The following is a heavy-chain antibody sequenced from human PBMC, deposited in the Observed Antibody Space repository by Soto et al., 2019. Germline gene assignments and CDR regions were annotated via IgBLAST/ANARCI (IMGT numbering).Heavy chain of an antibody. CDR1: GFTFTSYA. CDR2: VTNTGGIT. CDR3: AKIYRSCTYSNCYSRSPPDS. J-gene: IGHJ5*01. V-gene: IGHV3-23*01. Sequence: VQLLESGGGLVQPGGSQRLSCVASGFTFTSYAMTWVRQLPGKGLEWVSSVTNTGGITHYANSVKGRFTISRDNSKNTVYLQMNSLRAEDTAIYYCAKIYRSCTYSNCYSRSPPDSWGQGTLVTVSA. D-gene: IGHD2-15*01.